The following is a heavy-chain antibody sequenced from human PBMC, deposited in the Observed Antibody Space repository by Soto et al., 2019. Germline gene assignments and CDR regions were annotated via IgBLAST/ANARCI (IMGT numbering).Heavy chain of an antibody. Sequence: GGSLRLSCAASGFTFSSYGMHWVRQAPGKGLEWVAVIWYDGSNKYYADSVKGRFTISRDNSKNTLYLQMNSLRAEDTAVYYCARDGAIDYDSSGYFSYYFDYWGQGTLVTVSS. CDR2: IWYDGSNK. V-gene: IGHV3-33*01. J-gene: IGHJ4*02. D-gene: IGHD3-22*01. CDR3: ARDGAIDYDSSGYFSYYFDY. CDR1: GFTFSSYG.